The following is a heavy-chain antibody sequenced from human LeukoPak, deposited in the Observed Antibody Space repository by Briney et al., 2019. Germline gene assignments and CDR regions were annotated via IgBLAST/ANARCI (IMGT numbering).Heavy chain of an antibody. CDR1: GFTFSSYW. Sequence: QPGGSPRLSCAASGFTFSSYWMSWVRQAPGKGLEWVANIKQDGSEKYYVDSVKGRFTISRDNAKNSLYLQMNSLRAEDTAVYYCAREPHYDILTGYYFLGVDYWGQGTLVTVSS. CDR3: AREPHYDILTGYYFLGVDY. D-gene: IGHD3-9*01. V-gene: IGHV3-7*03. J-gene: IGHJ4*02. CDR2: IKQDGSEK.